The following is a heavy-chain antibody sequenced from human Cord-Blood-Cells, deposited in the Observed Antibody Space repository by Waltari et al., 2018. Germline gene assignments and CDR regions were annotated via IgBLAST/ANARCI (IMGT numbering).Heavy chain of an antibody. D-gene: IGHD3-3*01. CDR3: ARVLRFLEWLFDY. CDR1: GGSFSGYY. Sequence: QVQLQQWGAGLLKPSETLSLTCAVYGGSFSGYYWSWIRQPPGKGLEWIGEINHSGSTNCNPSLKSRVTISVDTSKNQFSLKLSSVTAADTAVYYCARVLRFLEWLFDYWGQGTLVTVSS. CDR2: INHSGST. V-gene: IGHV4-34*01. J-gene: IGHJ4*02.